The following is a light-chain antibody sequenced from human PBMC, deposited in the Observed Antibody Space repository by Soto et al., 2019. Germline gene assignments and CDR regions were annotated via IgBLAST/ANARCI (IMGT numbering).Light chain of an antibody. CDR3: ATWDDTLNGRV. CDR1: SSNIGSNS. V-gene: IGLV1-44*01. CDR2: SDN. Sequence: QSVLTQPPSASGTPGQRVTISCSGSSSNIGSNSVNWYHQVAGTAPKLLIHSDNQRPSGVSDRFSGSKSGTSASLAISGLQSGDEADYYCATWDDTLNGRVFGGGTKVTVL. J-gene: IGLJ3*02.